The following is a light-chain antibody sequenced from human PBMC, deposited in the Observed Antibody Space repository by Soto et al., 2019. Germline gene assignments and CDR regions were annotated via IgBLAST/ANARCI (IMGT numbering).Light chain of an antibody. CDR2: GNN. CDR3: QSYDSRLSGYV. V-gene: IGLV1-40*01. J-gene: IGLJ1*01. Sequence: QSVLTQPPSVSGAPGQRVTISCTGSSANIGAAYNVDWYQQLPGTAPKLLIYGNNNRPSGVPARFSGSKSGTSASLAIAGHQADDEGDYYCQSYDSRLSGYVFGTGTKLTVL. CDR1: SANIGAAYN.